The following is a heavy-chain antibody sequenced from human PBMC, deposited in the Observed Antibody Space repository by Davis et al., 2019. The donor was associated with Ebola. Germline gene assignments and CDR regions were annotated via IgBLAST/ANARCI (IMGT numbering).Heavy chain of an antibody. V-gene: IGHV3-21*01. J-gene: IGHJ6*02. CDR1: GFTFSSYS. CDR3: ARAGYCSSTSCRYYYYYYGMDV. D-gene: IGHD2-2*03. Sequence: PGGSLRFSCAASGFTFSSYSMNWVRQAPGKGLEWVSSISSSSSYIYYADSVKGRFTISRDNAKNSLYLQMNSLRAEDTAVYYCARAGYCSSTSCRYYYYYYGMDVWGQGTTVTVSS. CDR2: ISSSSSYI.